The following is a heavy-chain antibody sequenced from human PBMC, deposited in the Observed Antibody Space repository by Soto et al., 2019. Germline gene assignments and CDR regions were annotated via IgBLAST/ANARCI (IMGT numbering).Heavy chain of an antibody. CDR3: ARGHGSSNFDY. CDR2: ISTSGDYM. V-gene: IGHV3-21*01. CDR1: GFIFSSYS. J-gene: IGHJ4*02. Sequence: EVQLVESGGGLVKPGGSLRLSCAASGFIFSSYSMNWVRQAPGKGLEWVSSISTSGDYMYYVDSMKGRFTISRDNAKNSLYLQMNSLRAEDTAVYYCARGHGSSNFDYWGQGTLVTVSS. D-gene: IGHD1-26*01.